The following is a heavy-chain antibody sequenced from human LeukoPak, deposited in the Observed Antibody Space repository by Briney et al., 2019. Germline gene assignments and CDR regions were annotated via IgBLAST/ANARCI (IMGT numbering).Heavy chain of an antibody. Sequence: GGSLRLSCAASGFTFSDYQMSWIRQAPGKGLEWVSYISSSSSYTNYADSVEGRFTISRDNAKNSLYLQMNSLRAEDTAVYYCARVYTEVAGTYYYFDYWGQGTLVTVSS. D-gene: IGHD6-19*01. J-gene: IGHJ4*02. V-gene: IGHV3-11*06. CDR3: ARVYTEVAGTYYYFDY. CDR1: GFTFSDYQ. CDR2: ISSSSSYT.